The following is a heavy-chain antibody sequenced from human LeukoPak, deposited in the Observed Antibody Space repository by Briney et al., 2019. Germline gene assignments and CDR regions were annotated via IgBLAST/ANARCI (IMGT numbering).Heavy chain of an antibody. Sequence: PSETLSLTCTVSGGSISSYYWSWIRQPPGKGLEWIGYIYYSGSTNYNPSLKSRVTISVDTSKNQFSLKLSSVTAADTAVYYCARTSPAATAVPWFDPWGQGTLVTVSS. D-gene: IGHD2-2*01. CDR3: ARTSPAATAVPWFDP. CDR1: GGSISSYY. V-gene: IGHV4-59*01. J-gene: IGHJ5*02. CDR2: IYYSGST.